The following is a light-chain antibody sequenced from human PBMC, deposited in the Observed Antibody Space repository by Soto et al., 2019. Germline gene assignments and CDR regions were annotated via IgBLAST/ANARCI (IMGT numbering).Light chain of an antibody. CDR3: QQGHNWPLT. V-gene: IGKV3-15*01. Sequence: EIVMTQSPATLSVSPGERATLSCRASQSISTELAWYRQKPGQPPRLLIYSASTRATGVPARFTGSGSGSEFTLTISGLQSEDFAVYYCQQGHNWPLTFGQGTRLKI. J-gene: IGKJ2*01. CDR1: QSISTE. CDR2: SAS.